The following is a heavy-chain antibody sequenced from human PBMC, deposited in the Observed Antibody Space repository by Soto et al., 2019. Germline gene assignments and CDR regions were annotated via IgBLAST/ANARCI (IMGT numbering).Heavy chain of an antibody. V-gene: IGHV1-69*01. CDR2: IIPIFGTA. Sequence: QVQLVQSGAEVKKPGSSVKVSCKAPGGTFSSYAISWVRQAPGQGLEWMGGIIPIFGTANYAQKFQGRVTITAAESTSTGYMELSRLRSEDTAVYYCARSQGGSSSLDIYYYYYYGMDVWAQGTTVTVSS. CDR1: GGTFSSYA. J-gene: IGHJ6*02. D-gene: IGHD2-15*01. CDR3: ARSQGGSSSLDIYYYYYYGMDV.